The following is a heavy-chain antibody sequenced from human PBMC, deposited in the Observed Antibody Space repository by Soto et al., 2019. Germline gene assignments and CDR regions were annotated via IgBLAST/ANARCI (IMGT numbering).Heavy chain of an antibody. D-gene: IGHD1-26*01. CDR1: GFTFSSYG. CDR3: AKDRGRGRPYAFFDY. CDR2: ISYDGSNK. Sequence: VGSLRLSCAASGFTFSSYGMHWVRQAPGKGLGWVAVISYDGSNKYYADSVKGRFTISRDNSKNTLYLQMNSLRAEDTAVYYCAKDRGRGRPYAFFDYWGQGTLVTVSS. V-gene: IGHV3-30*18. J-gene: IGHJ4*02.